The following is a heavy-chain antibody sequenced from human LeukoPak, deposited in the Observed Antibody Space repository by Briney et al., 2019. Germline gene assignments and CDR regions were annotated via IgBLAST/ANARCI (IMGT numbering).Heavy chain of an antibody. J-gene: IGHJ4*02. CDR2: ISYDGSNK. CDR3: AKDPNGIAAAGNY. CDR1: GFTFSSYG. V-gene: IGHV3-30*18. D-gene: IGHD6-13*01. Sequence: GGSLRLSCAASGFTFSSYGMHWVRQAPGKGLEWVAVISYDGSNKYYADSVKGRLTISRDNSKNTLYLQMNSLRAEDTAVYYCAKDPNGIAAAGNYWGQGTLVTVSS.